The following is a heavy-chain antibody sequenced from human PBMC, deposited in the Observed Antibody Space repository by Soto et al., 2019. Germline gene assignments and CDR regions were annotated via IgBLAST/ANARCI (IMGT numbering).Heavy chain of an antibody. J-gene: IGHJ6*02. CDR2: INPYNGDT. V-gene: IGHV1-18*01. Sequence: ASVKVSCKGSGYTFTTYGITWVRQAPGQGLEWIGWINPYNGDTNYAQKFWGRVTMTTDTSTSTAYMEVRSLTSDDTAVYYCARARFYDILTGPKDYYYGMDVWGQGTTVTVSS. CDR3: ARARFYDILTGPKDYYYGMDV. D-gene: IGHD3-9*01. CDR1: GYTFTTYG.